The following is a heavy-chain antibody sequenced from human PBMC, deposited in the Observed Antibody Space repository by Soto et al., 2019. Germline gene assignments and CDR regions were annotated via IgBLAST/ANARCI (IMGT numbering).Heavy chain of an antibody. D-gene: IGHD6-19*01. V-gene: IGHV3-9*01. CDR3: AKDNYSSGRGCAFDI. CDR1: GFTFNDYA. Sequence: GGSLRLSCAASGFTFNDYAMHWVRQAPGKGLEWVSGISWNSGSIGYADSVKGRFTISRDNAKNSLYLQMNSLRAEDTALYYCAKDNYSSGRGCAFDIWGQGTMVTVSS. CDR2: ISWNSGSI. J-gene: IGHJ3*02.